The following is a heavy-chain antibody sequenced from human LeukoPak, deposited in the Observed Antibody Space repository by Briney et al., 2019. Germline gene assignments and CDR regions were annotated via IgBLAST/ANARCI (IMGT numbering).Heavy chain of an antibody. D-gene: IGHD3-10*01. Sequence: GGSLRLSCAASRFPFGDYDMSWIRQAPGKGLEWVSYISSSDSRIYYADSVKDRFTISRDNTKNSLYLQMHSLRVEDTAVYYCAKDENYSFDYWGQGTLVTVSS. CDR1: RFPFGDYD. V-gene: IGHV3-11*01. CDR3: AKDENYSFDY. CDR2: ISSSDSRI. J-gene: IGHJ4*02.